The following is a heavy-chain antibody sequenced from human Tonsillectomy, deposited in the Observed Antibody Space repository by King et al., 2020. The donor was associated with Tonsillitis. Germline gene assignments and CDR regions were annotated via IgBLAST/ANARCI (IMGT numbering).Heavy chain of an antibody. D-gene: IGHD3-10*01. J-gene: IGHJ6*02. CDR3: AKGNAMVRGVIIRGYYYYGMDV. CDR2: ISVGGFNT. Sequence: VQLVESGGGFVQPGGSLRLSFAASGFTFSNFAMSWVRQAPGKGREWVSTISVGGFNTASADPVKGRLTISRDNSKYTLCLKMNSLRAEATAVYYCAKGNAMVRGVIIRGYYYYGMDVWGQGTTVTVSS. V-gene: IGHV3-23*04. CDR1: GFTFSNFA.